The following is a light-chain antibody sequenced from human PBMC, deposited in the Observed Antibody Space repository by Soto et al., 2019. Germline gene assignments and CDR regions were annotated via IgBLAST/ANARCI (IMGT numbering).Light chain of an antibody. J-gene: IGKJ1*01. CDR3: QQYNNWPRT. V-gene: IGKV3-15*01. CDR1: QSVSSN. CDR2: GVS. Sequence: EIVMTQSPATLSVSPGERATLSCRASQSVSSNLAWYQQKPGQAPRLLIYGVSTRATGIPARFSGSGSGTEFTLTFSSLQSEDFAVYYCQQYNNWPRTFGQGTKVEIK.